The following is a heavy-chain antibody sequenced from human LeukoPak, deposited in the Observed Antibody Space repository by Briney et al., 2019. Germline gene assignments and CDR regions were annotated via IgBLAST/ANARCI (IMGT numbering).Heavy chain of an antibody. CDR2: IKPNSGGT. D-gene: IGHD3-16*01. V-gene: IGHV1-2*06. CDR3: AREGAMMTDFDY. Sequence: ASVKVSCKASGYTFTGYYMHWVRQAPGQGLEWMGRIKPNSGGTNYAQKFQGRVTMTRDTSISTAYMELSRLRSDDTAVYYCAREGAMMTDFDYWGQGTLVTVSS. CDR1: GYTFTGYY. J-gene: IGHJ4*02.